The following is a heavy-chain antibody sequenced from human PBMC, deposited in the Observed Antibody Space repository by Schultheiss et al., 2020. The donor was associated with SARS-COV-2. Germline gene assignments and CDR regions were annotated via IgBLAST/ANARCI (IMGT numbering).Heavy chain of an antibody. V-gene: IGHV3-23*01. CDR1: GFTFSNYA. CDR2: ISDSGDTT. J-gene: IGHJ4*02. D-gene: IGHD4-17*01. CDR3: ARGSTATTGGTTLDY. Sequence: GGSLRLSCTASGFTFSNYAMSWVRQAPGEGLEWVSLISDSGDTTYYPDSVKGRFSISRDNSQNTLYLQMNSLRAEDTAVYYCARGSTATTGGTTLDYWGQGTLVTVSS.